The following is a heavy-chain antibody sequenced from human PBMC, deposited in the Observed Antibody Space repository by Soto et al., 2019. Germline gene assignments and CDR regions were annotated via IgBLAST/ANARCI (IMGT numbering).Heavy chain of an antibody. D-gene: IGHD3-22*01. CDR2: VSGSGRNT. J-gene: IGHJ3*02. V-gene: IGHV3-23*01. CDR3: ARDRGYYYDTSGYRSVSAFDI. Sequence: EVQVLESGGGLVQPGGSLRLSCAASGFTFSSYDMTWVRQAPGKGLEWVSAVSGSGRNTYYADSVKGRFTISRDNSKNTLYLQMNSLRAEDTAVYYCARDRGYYYDTSGYRSVSAFDIWGQGTMVTVSS. CDR1: GFTFSSYD.